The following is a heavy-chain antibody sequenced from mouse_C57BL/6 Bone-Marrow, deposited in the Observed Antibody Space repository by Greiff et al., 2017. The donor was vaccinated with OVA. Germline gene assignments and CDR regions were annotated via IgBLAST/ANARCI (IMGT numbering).Heavy chain of an antibody. CDR2: IHPNSGST. CDR3: ARGEVITTVVSFDY. CDR1: GYTFTSYW. Sequence: VKLQQPGAELVKPGASVKLSCKASGYTFTSYWMHWVKQRPGQGLEWIGMIHPNSGSTNYNEKFKSKATLTVDKSSSTAYMQLSSLTSEDSAVYYCARGEVITTVVSFDYWGQGTTLTVSS. V-gene: IGHV1-64*01. J-gene: IGHJ2*01. D-gene: IGHD1-1*01.